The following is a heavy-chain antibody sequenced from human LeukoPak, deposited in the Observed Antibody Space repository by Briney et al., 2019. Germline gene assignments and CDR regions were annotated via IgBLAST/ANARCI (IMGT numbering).Heavy chain of an antibody. CDR1: GGSISSYY. J-gene: IGHJ6*03. D-gene: IGHD2-15*01. CDR2: IYTSGST. Sequence: SETLSLTCTVSGGSISSYYWSWIRQPAGKGLEWIGRIYTSGSTNYNPSLKSRVPMSVDTSKSQFSLKLSSVTAADTAVYYCARDGVVAAPYYYYYYMDVWGKGTTVTVSS. V-gene: IGHV4-4*07. CDR3: ARDGVVAAPYYYYYYMDV.